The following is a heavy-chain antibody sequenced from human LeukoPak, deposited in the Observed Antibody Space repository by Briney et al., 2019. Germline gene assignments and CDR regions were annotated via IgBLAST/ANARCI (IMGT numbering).Heavy chain of an antibody. J-gene: IGHJ5*02. V-gene: IGHV1-2*02. CDR2: INPNSGGT. Sequence: ASVKVSCKASGYTFTGYYMHWVRQAPGQGLEWMGWINPNSGGTNYAQKFQGRVTMTRDTSISTAYMELSRLRSDDTAVYYCARGQQAASGSYSSWGQGTLVTVSS. D-gene: IGHD1-26*01. CDR3: ARGQQAASGSYSS. CDR1: GYTFTGYY.